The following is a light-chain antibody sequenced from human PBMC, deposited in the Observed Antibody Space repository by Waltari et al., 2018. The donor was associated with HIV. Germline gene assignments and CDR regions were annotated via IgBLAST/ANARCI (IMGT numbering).Light chain of an antibody. V-gene: IGLV2-14*01. CDR3: ASFSSTFPYV. J-gene: IGLJ1*01. CDR2: EDT. Sequence: QSALTQPASVSASPGQSITISCTGSSDDVGGYSYVSWYQQFPGKAPKLLISEDTDRSSEISLRFSGSKSANTASLTISGLRPEDEADYFCASFSSTFPYVFGTGTKVTVL. CDR1: SDDVGGYSY.